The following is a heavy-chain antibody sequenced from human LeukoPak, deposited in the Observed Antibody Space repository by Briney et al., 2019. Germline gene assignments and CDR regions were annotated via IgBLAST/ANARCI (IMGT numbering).Heavy chain of an antibody. D-gene: IGHD3-22*01. V-gene: IGHV3-23*01. CDR2: ISGSGGST. CDR3: AKSGSYYYDSSAYYAY. CDR1: GFTFSSYW. J-gene: IGHJ4*02. Sequence: GGSLRLSCAASGFTFSSYWMHWVRQAPGKGLEWVSAISGSGGSTYYADSVKGRFTISRDNSKNTLYLKMNSLRAEDTAVYYCAKSGSYYYDSSAYYAYWGQGTLVTVSS.